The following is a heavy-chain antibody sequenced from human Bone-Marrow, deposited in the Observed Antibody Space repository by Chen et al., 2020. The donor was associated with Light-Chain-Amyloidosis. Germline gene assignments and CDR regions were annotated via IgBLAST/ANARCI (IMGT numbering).Heavy chain of an antibody. CDR2: INPNTGGT. V-gene: IGHV1-2*02. CDR1: GYTFTGYY. Sequence: HVQLVQSAAEVKKPGASVKVSCKASGYTFTGYYLYWVRQAPGQGLEWMGWINPNTGGTKYAQKFQGRVTMTRDTSISTAYMELSGLRSDDTAVYYCARVMHQRYYYSGMDVWGQGTTVSVSS. J-gene: IGHJ6*02. CDR3: ARVMHQRYYYSGMDV.